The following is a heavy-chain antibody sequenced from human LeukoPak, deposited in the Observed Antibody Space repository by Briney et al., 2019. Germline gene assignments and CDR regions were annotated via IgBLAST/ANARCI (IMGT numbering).Heavy chain of an antibody. CDR2: INQGGSEK. CDR1: GFTFSSYW. Sequence: PGGSLRLSCAASGFTFSSYWMNWVRQAPGTGLEWVANINQGGSEKYYVDSVKGRFTISRDNAKNSLYLQMNSLRADDTAVYYCARASSAGTVDYWGQGTLVTVSS. J-gene: IGHJ4*02. V-gene: IGHV3-7*04. CDR3: ARASSAGTVDY. D-gene: IGHD6-13*01.